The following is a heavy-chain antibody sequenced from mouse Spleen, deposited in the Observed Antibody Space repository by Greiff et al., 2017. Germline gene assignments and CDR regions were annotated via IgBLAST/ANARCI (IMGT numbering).Heavy chain of an antibody. Sequence: VQLQESGPSLVQPSQSLSITCTVSGFSLTSYGVHWVRQSPGKGLEWLGVIWRGGSTDYNAAFMSRLSITKDNSKSQVFFKMNSLQADDTAIYYCAKNDHYGIAMDYWGQGTSVTVSS. V-gene: IGHV2-5-1*01. CDR3: AKNDHYGIAMDY. J-gene: IGHJ4*01. D-gene: IGHD1-1*01. CDR1: GFSLTSYG. CDR2: IWRGGST.